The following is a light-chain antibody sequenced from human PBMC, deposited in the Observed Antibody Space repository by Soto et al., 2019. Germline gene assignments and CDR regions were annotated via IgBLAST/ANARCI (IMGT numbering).Light chain of an antibody. CDR3: SSFTSSTTLV. CDR1: SSDIGGYDY. CDR2: NVS. Sequence: QSVLTQPASVSGSPGQSITISCTGTSSDIGGYDYVSWYQQHPGKAPKLMIHNVSNRPSGVSNRFSSSKSGNTASLTISGLQAEDEADYYCSSFTSSTTLVFGGGTKLTVL. J-gene: IGLJ2*01. V-gene: IGLV2-14*01.